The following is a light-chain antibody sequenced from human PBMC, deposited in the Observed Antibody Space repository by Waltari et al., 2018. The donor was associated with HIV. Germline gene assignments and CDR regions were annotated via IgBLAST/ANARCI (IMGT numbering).Light chain of an antibody. CDR3: GTWDSSLSGAL. CDR2: END. Sequence: QSVLTQPPSVSAAPGQTVTISCSGSSSNLGSHYVSWSHQPQGTAPKLLIYENDKRPSGIPARFSGSKSDTSATLVITGLQTGDEADYYCGTWDSSLSGALFGGGTKVTVL. V-gene: IGLV1-51*02. J-gene: IGLJ3*02. CDR1: SSNLGSHY.